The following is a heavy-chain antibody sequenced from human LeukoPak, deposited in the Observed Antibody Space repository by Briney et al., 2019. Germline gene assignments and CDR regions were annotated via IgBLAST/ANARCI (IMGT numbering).Heavy chain of an antibody. CDR1: GFTFSSYW. CDR2: IKQDGSEK. V-gene: IGHV3-7*01. J-gene: IGHJ4*02. Sequence: GGSLRLSCTASGFTFSSYWMSWLRQAPGKGLEWVANIKQDGSEKYYVDSVKGRFTISRDNAKNSLYLQMNSLRAEDTAVYYCARDRSSSWYVDYWGQGTLVTVSS. CDR3: ARDRSSSWYVDY. D-gene: IGHD6-13*01.